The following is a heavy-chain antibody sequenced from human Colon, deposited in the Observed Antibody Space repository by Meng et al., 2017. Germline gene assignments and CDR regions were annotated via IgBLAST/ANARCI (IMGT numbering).Heavy chain of an antibody. Sequence: PLVTLSLSSAAYGEAFNGLYGSWFPQPPGKALAEIGEIDHFGISNYNSSLKGRLTLPVDTSKKQISLTLTSVTAADTAVYYCATGLRHGDWFDPWGPGTLVTVSS. J-gene: IGHJ5*02. D-gene: IGHD4-17*01. CDR1: GEAFNGLY. V-gene: IGHV4-34*01. CDR3: ATGLRHGDWFDP. CDR2: IDHFGIS.